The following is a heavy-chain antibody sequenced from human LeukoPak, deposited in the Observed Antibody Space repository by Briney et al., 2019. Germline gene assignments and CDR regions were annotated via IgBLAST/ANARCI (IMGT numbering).Heavy chain of an antibody. D-gene: IGHD5-12*01. CDR2: ISSSSSYI. J-gene: IGHJ4*02. CDR1: GFTFSSYS. Sequence: GGSLRLSCAASGFTFSSYSMNWVRQAPGKGLEWVSSISSSSSYIYYADSVKGRLTISRDNAKNSLYLQMNSLRAEDTAVYYCARDIVATIAAYYFDYWGQGTLVTVSS. CDR3: ARDIVATIAAYYFDY. V-gene: IGHV3-21*01.